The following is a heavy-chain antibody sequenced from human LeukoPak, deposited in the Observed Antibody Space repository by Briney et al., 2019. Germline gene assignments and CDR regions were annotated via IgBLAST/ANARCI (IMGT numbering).Heavy chain of an antibody. V-gene: IGHV3-48*01. CDR3: ARGVVYPAWSGPHWSDY. Sequence: GGSLRLSCVASGFTVNSYCMNWVRQAPGKGLEWISYISPTSGAIFYADSVKGRFTISRDNARNSLYLQMNSLRAEDTAVYYCARGVVYPAWSGPHWSDYWGQGALVTVSS. D-gene: IGHD3-3*01. J-gene: IGHJ4*02. CDR2: ISPTSGAI. CDR1: GFTVNSYC.